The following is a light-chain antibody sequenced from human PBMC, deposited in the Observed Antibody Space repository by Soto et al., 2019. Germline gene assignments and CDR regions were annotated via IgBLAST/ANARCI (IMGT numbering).Light chain of an antibody. V-gene: IGKV3-20*01. CDR1: QTIFNSY. CDR3: QHYGSSHS. Sequence: ENVLTQSPGTLSLSPGDTATLSCRASQTIFNSYLAWYQQKPGQAPRLLIYGASSRATGIPDRFSGGGSGTDFTLTITRLEPEDFAVYYCQHYGSSHSFGQGTKLEVK. J-gene: IGKJ2*03. CDR2: GAS.